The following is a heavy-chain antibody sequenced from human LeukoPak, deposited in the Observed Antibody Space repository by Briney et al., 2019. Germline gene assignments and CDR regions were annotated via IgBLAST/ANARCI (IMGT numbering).Heavy chain of an antibody. CDR3: ARDSAGGNGGVYFDY. D-gene: IGHD4-23*01. CDR2: IKQDGSEK. V-gene: IGHV3-7*01. CDR1: GFTFSSYW. Sequence: GGSLRLSCAASGFTFSSYWMSWVRQAPGKGLEWVANIKQDGSEKYYVDSVKGRFTISRDNAKNSLYLQMGSLRAEDMAVYYCARDSAGGNGGVYFDYWGQGTLVTVSS. J-gene: IGHJ4*02.